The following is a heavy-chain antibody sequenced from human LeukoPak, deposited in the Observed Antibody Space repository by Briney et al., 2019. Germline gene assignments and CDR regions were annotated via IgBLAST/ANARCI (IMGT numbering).Heavy chain of an antibody. CDR3: ARGSVAGPPGDY. D-gene: IGHD6-19*01. Sequence: PSETLSLTCTVSGGSISSSSYYWGWIRQPPGKGLEWIGSIYYSGSTYYNPSLKSRVTISVDTSKNQFSLKLSSVTAADTAVYYCARGSVAGPPGDYWGQGTLVTVSS. J-gene: IGHJ4*02. V-gene: IGHV4-39*07. CDR1: GGSISSSSYY. CDR2: IYYSGST.